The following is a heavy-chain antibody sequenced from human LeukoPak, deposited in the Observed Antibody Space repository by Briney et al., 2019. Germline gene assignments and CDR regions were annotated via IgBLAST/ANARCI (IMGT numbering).Heavy chain of an antibody. Sequence: SETLSLTCAVYGGSFSGYYWSWIRQPPGKGLEWIGEINHSGSTNYNPSLKSRVTISVDTSKNQFSLKLSSVTAADTAVYYCARVSKFGIRYFDYWGQGTLVIVSS. V-gene: IGHV4-34*01. D-gene: IGHD3-16*01. CDR3: ARVSKFGIRYFDY. CDR2: INHSGST. J-gene: IGHJ4*02. CDR1: GGSFSGYY.